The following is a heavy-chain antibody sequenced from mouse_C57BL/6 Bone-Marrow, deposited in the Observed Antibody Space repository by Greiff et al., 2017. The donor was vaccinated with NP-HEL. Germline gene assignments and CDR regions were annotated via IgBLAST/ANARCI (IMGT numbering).Heavy chain of an antibody. J-gene: IGHJ3*01. Sequence: QVQLQQSGAELARPGASVKLSCKASGYTFTSYGISWVKQRTGQGLEWIGEIFPRSGNTYYNEKFKGKATLTADKSSSTAYMELRSLTSEDSAVYLCARSELGRFAYWGQGTLVTVSA. CDR1: GYTFTSYG. CDR2: IFPRSGNT. CDR3: ARSELGRFAY. V-gene: IGHV1-81*01. D-gene: IGHD4-1*01.